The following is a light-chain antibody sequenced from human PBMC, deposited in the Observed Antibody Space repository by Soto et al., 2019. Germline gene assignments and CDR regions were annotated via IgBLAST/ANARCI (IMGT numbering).Light chain of an antibody. CDR3: QQYNSYSRT. V-gene: IGKV1-5*01. Sequence: DIQMTQSPSTLSASVGDRVTITCRASQSISNWMARYQQKPGKAPKLLIYDASSLEGGVPSRFSGSGSGTEFTLTISSLQPDDFATYYCQQYNSYSRTFGQGTKVEIK. CDR2: DAS. J-gene: IGKJ1*01. CDR1: QSISNW.